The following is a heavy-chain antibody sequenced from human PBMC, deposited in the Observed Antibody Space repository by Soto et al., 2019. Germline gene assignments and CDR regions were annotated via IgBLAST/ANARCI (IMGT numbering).Heavy chain of an antibody. J-gene: IGHJ2*01. V-gene: IGHV3-7*01. Sequence: EVQLVESGGGLVQPGGSLTLSCAASGFTFSTYWMSWVRQAPGKGLEWVANINQEGSEKKYVDSVKGRFTISRDNAKNSLYLQMNNLRAEDTAVYYCARRYFDLWGRGTLVTVSS. CDR1: GFTFSTYW. CDR3: ARRYFDL. CDR2: INQEGSEK.